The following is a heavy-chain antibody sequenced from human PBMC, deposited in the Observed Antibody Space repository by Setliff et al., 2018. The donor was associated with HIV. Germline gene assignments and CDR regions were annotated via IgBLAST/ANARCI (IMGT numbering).Heavy chain of an antibody. CDR3: ANATIWTSSCWSHYFDY. CDR2: FDPEDGET. Sequence: ASVKVSCKVSGYTLTDLSMHWVRQAPGKGLEWMGGFDPEDGETIYAQKFQGRVTMTEDTSTDTAYMELSSLRSEDTAVYYCANATIWTSSCWSHYFDYWGQGTLVTVSS. CDR1: GYTLTDLS. V-gene: IGHV1-24*01. D-gene: IGHD6-13*01. J-gene: IGHJ4*02.